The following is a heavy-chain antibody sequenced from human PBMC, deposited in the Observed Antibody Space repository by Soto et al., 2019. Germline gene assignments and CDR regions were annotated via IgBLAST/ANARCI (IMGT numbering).Heavy chain of an antibody. V-gene: IGHV3-30*18. CDR2: ISHDGGNK. J-gene: IGHJ6*02. CDR3: AKDLVVLVTPYHGMDV. Sequence: QVQLVESGGGVVQPGRSLRLSCAASAFTFSSYAMHWVRQAPGKGLEWVATISHDGGNKIYSDPLKGRFTIARDNSKTTLYLQMNSLRAEDTAVYYCAKDLVVLVTPYHGMDVWGQGTTVTVSS. D-gene: IGHD3-22*01. CDR1: AFTFSSYA.